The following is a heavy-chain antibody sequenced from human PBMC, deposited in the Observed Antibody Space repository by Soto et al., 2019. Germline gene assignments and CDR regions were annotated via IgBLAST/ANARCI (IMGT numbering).Heavy chain of an antibody. CDR3: VGGPFNCISTSCLGDDLGLGTINDYYYYGMDV. CDR1: GGSISSGGYY. D-gene: IGHD2-2*01. J-gene: IGHJ6*01. CDR2: IYYSGST. V-gene: IGHV4-31*03. Sequence: QVQLQESGPGLVKPSQTLSLTCTVSGGSISSGGYYWSWIRQHPGKGLEWIGYIYYSGSTYYNPSLKSRVTXXVXKXXNQFSLKLSSVTAADTAVYYCVGGPFNCISTSCLGDDLGLGTINDYYYYGMDVW.